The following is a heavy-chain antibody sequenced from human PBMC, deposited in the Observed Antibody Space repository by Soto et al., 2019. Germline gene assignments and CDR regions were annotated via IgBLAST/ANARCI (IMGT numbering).Heavy chain of an antibody. CDR3: ARAIPFCGGVDI. Sequence: QVQLQESGPGLVKPSETLSLTCTVSGGSITTYYCTWIRQSPGRGLEWIGYIYNSAITNYNPSVTRRVTTSADTFKMQFSLRLSSVRAADTAVYYSARAIPFCGGVDIWGHGTLVTVSS. D-gene: IGHD2-2*02. CDR1: GGSITTYY. V-gene: IGHV4-59*01. J-gene: IGHJ3*02. CDR2: IYNSAIT.